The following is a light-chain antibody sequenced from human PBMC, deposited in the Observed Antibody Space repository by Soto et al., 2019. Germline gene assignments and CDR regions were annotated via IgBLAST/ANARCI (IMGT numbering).Light chain of an antibody. CDR1: QSVSSSY. CDR2: GAS. Sequence: EIVLTQSPGTLSLSPGERATLSCRASQSVSSSYLAWYQQKPGQAPRLLIYGASSRATGIPDRFSGSGSGTDFTLIISRLEPEAFAVYYCQQYGSSRYTFGKGTKLEIK. V-gene: IGKV3-20*01. CDR3: QQYGSSRYT. J-gene: IGKJ2*01.